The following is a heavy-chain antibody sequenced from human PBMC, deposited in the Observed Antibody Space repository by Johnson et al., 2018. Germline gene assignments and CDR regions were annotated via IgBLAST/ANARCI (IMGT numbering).Heavy chain of an antibody. CDR2: INAAGTTT. Sequence: EVQLVESGGGLVQPGGSLTLSCAASGFTFSSYWMHWVRQAPGKGLVWVSRINAAGTTTAYADSVKGRCTISRDNAKNTLYLQMSSLRAEDTAVYYCARAPYYDNSGYYLFDYWGQVTLVPVSS. J-gene: IGHJ4*02. CDR1: GFTFSSYW. V-gene: IGHV3-74*02. D-gene: IGHD3-22*01. CDR3: ARAPYYDNSGYYLFDY.